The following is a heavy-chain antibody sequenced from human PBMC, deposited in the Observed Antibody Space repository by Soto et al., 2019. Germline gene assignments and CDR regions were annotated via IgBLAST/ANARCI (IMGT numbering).Heavy chain of an antibody. Sequence: GGSLRLSCAASGFTVSSNYMSWVRQAPGKGLEWVSVIYSGGSTYYADSVKGRFTISRDNSKNTLYLQMNSLRAEDTAVYYCARAPRPGDRTGAFDIWGQGTMVTVSS. V-gene: IGHV3-53*01. J-gene: IGHJ3*02. CDR1: GFTVSSNY. CDR3: ARAPRPGDRTGAFDI. D-gene: IGHD7-27*01. CDR2: IYSGGST.